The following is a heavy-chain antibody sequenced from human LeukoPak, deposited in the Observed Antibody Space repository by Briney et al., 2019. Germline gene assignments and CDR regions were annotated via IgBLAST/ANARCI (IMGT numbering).Heavy chain of an antibody. J-gene: IGHJ6*03. Sequence: SVKVSCKASGGTFSSYAISWVRQAPGQGLEWMGGIIPIFGTANYAQKFQGRVAITTDESTSTAYMELSSLRSEDTAVYYCARGDVRPDYYGSGSRYGERNYYYYYYMDVWGKGTTVTVSS. CDR3: ARGDVRPDYYGSGSRYGERNYYYYYYMDV. V-gene: IGHV1-69*05. D-gene: IGHD3-10*01. CDR2: IIPIFGTA. CDR1: GGTFSSYA.